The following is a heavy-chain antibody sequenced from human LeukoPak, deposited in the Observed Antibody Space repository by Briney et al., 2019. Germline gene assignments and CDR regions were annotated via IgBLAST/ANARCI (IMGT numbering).Heavy chain of an antibody. CDR2: ISSSSSYI. CDR3: ARDGFYSGYSVRVNDY. J-gene: IGHJ4*02. CDR1: GFTFSSYS. Sequence: PGRSLRLSCAASGFTFSSYSMNWVRQAPGKGLEWVSSISSSSSYIYYADSVKGRFTISRDNAKNSLYLQMNSLRAEDTAVYYCARDGFYSGYSVRVNDYWGQGTLVTVSS. D-gene: IGHD3-22*01. V-gene: IGHV3-21*01.